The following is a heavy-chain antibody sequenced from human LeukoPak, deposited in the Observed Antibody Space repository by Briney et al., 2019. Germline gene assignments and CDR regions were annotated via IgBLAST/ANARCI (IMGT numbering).Heavy chain of an antibody. D-gene: IGHD3-3*01. CDR2: IIPIFGTA. CDR3: ARYDFWSGFGWFDP. Sequence: SVKVSCKPSGGTFSSYAISWVRQAPGQGLEWMGGIIPIFGTANYAQKFQGRVTITADESTSTAYMELSSLRSEDTAVYYCARYDFWSGFGWFDPWGQGTLVTVSS. V-gene: IGHV1-69*01. J-gene: IGHJ5*02. CDR1: GGTFSSYA.